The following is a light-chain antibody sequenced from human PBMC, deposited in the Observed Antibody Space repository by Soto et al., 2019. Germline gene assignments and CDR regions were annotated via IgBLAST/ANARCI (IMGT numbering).Light chain of an antibody. CDR1: RSNIGKNA. CDR3: AAWDDSLNGPV. CDR2: TND. Sequence: QLVLTQSPSASGTPGQRVTISCSGSRSNIGKNAVNWYQQLPGTAPKLLIYTNDQRPSGVPDRFSGSKSGTSASLAISGLQSEDEADYYCAAWDDSLNGPVFGGGTKLTVL. V-gene: IGLV1-44*01. J-gene: IGLJ3*02.